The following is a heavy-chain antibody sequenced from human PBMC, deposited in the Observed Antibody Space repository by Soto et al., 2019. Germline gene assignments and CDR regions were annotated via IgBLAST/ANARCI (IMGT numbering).Heavy chain of an antibody. CDR1: GFTFNNYG. Sequence: QVQLVESGGGVVQPGRSLRLSCAASGFTFNNYGMHWVRQAPGKGLEWVAHILYDGGKNYYADSVKGRFTISRDNSKNTRYLQMNSLTAEDTAVYFWATRRDGYNIYFYYGMDVWGKGTAVTVSS. J-gene: IGHJ6*04. CDR2: ILYDGGKN. V-gene: IGHV3-30*03. D-gene: IGHD6-25*01. CDR3: ATRRDGYNIYFYYGMDV.